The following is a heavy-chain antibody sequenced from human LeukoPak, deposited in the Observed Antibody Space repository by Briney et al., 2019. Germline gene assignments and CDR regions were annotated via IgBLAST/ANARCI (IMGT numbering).Heavy chain of an antibody. CDR3: ARDWGSIKVITDY. V-gene: IGHV1-18*01. Sequence: ASVTVSCKSTVYTFTSYGISWVRQAPGQGLEWMGWISSNSDNTNYAQKLQGRVTMTTDTSTSTAYMELRSLRSDDTAVYYCARDWGSIKVITDYWGQGTLVTVSS. J-gene: IGHJ4*02. CDR2: ISSNSDNT. D-gene: IGHD3-16*01. CDR1: VYTFTSYG.